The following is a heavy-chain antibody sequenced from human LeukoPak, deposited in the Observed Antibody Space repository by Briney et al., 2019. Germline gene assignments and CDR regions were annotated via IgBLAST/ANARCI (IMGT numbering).Heavy chain of an antibody. J-gene: IGHJ4*02. CDR3: ARGIPLGYCTYGVCYPPYYFDF. CDR2: LNPRSGNP. Sequence: ASVKVSCKASGYTFISYNINWVRQATGQGLEWMGWLNPRSGNPVYLQKFQGRLTITRDTSTDTVYMDLSSLTAEDTAVYYCARGIPLGYCTYGVCYPPYYFDFWGQGTLVTASS. CDR1: GYTFISYN. D-gene: IGHD2-8*01. V-gene: IGHV1-8*03.